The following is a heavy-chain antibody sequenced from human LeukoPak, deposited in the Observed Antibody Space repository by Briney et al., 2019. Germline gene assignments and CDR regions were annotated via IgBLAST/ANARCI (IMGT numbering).Heavy chain of an antibody. CDR3: ARDASAIRAFDS. CDR2: MNPTSGNT. CDR1: GYTFTSYD. V-gene: IGHV1-8*03. J-gene: IGHJ3*02. Sequence: ASAKVSCKASGYTFTSYDVNLVRPATGQGREWMGWMNPTSGNTGYAQKFQGRVTITRNTSISTAYMELSSLRSEDTAVYYCARDASAIRAFDSWGQGTMVTVSS.